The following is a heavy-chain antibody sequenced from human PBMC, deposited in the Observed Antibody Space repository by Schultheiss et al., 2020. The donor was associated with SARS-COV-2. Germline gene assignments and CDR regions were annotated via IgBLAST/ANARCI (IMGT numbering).Heavy chain of an antibody. CDR1: GFSFSGYG. V-gene: IGHV3-33*01. J-gene: IGHJ6*02. CDR2: IWYDGSNK. Sequence: GESLKISCTASGFSFSGYGMHWVRQAPGKGLEWVAVIWYDGSNKYYADSVKGRFTISRDNSKNTLYLQMNSLRAEDTAVYYCARDRQYYDFWSGYYGGEWYYYYGMDVWGQGTTVTVSS. CDR3: ARDRQYYDFWSGYYGGEWYYYYGMDV. D-gene: IGHD3-3*01.